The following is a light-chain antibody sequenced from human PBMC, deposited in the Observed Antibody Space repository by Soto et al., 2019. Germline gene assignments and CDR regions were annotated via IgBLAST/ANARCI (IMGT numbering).Light chain of an antibody. CDR3: AAWDDSLNGPV. CDR2: NNN. J-gene: IGLJ3*02. CDR1: SSNIGSNS. V-gene: IGLV1-44*01. Sequence: QSVLTQPPSASGTPGQRVTISCSGSSSNIGSNSVNWYQQLPGTAPKLLIYNNNHRPSGVPDRFSGSKSGTSASLAISGLQSEDDTDYYCAAWDDSLNGPVFGGGTKRTVL.